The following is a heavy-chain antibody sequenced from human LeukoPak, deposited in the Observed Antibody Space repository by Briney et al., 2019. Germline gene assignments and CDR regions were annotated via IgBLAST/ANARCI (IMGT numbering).Heavy chain of an antibody. V-gene: IGHV1-18*01. CDR1: GYTFTSYG. CDR3: ARDVTRYSSQAMSY. D-gene: IGHD6-13*01. CDR2: ISAYNGNT. J-gene: IGHJ4*02. Sequence: ASVKVSCKASGYTFTSYGISWVRQAPGQGLEWMGWISAYNGNTNYAQKLQGRVTMTEDTSTDTAYMELSRLRSDDTAVYYCARDVTRYSSQAMSYWGQGTLVTVSS.